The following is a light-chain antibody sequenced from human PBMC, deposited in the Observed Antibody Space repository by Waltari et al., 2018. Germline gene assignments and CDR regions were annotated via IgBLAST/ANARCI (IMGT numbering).Light chain of an antibody. V-gene: IGLV2-14*03. CDR3: SSYTSSSTLWV. CDR2: DVS. Sequence: QSALTQPASVSGSPGQSITISCTGTSSDAGTYTYVSWYQQHPGKAPRLMIYDVSNRPSGVSNPFSGSKSGNTASLTISGLQAEDEADYYCSSYTSSSTLWVFGGGTKLTVL. CDR1: SSDAGTYTY. J-gene: IGLJ3*02.